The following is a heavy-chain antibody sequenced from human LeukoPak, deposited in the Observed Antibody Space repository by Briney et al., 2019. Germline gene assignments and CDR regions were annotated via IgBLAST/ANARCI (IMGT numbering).Heavy chain of an antibody. D-gene: IGHD5-18*01. CDR2: INHSGST. CDR3: ARVWLNFDY. Sequence: SETLSLTCAVYGGSFSGYYWSWIRQPPGKGLEWIGEINHSGSTNYNPSLKSRVAISVDTSKNQFSLKLSSVTAADTAVYYCARVWLNFDYWGQGTLVTVSS. V-gene: IGHV4-34*01. J-gene: IGHJ4*02. CDR1: GGSFSGYY.